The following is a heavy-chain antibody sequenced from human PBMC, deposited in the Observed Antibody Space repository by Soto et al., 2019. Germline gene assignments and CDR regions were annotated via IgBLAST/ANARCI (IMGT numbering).Heavy chain of an antibody. Sequence: PGGSLRLSCAASGFTFSSYAMHWVRQAPGKGLEWVAVISYDGSNKYYADSVKGRFTISRDNSKNTLYLQMNSLRAEDTAVYYCARGIVVVVAATDYYGMDVWGQGTTVTV. CDR2: ISYDGSNK. D-gene: IGHD2-15*01. CDR3: ARGIVVVVAATDYYGMDV. CDR1: GFTFSSYA. V-gene: IGHV3-30-3*01. J-gene: IGHJ6*02.